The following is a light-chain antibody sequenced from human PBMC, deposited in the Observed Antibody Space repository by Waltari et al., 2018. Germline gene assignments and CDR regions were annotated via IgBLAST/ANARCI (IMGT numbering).Light chain of an antibody. CDR3: MQVLQTPFT. CDR2: LGS. Sequence: DIVMTQSPLSLPVTPGEPASISCRSSQSLLHSNGYNYFNWYLQKPGESPQLLIYLGSDRASGVPDRFTGSGSGTDCTLEISRVEAEDVGVYYCMQVLQTPFTFGPGTKVDIK. J-gene: IGKJ3*01. CDR1: QSLLHSNGYNY. V-gene: IGKV2-28*01.